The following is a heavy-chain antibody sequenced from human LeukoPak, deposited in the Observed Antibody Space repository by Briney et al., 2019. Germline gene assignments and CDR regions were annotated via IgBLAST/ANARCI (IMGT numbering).Heavy chain of an antibody. CDR2: IYPGESNI. CDR3: ARHISRSSTSSHFDY. Sequence: GESLKISCQGSGYSFTTYWIGWVRQMPGKGLELMGIIYPGESNIRYSPSFQGQVTISADKSISTAYLQWSRLKASDTAMYYCARHISRSSTSSHFDYWGQGTLVTVSS. V-gene: IGHV5-51*01. J-gene: IGHJ4*02. D-gene: IGHD6-6*01. CDR1: GYSFTTYW.